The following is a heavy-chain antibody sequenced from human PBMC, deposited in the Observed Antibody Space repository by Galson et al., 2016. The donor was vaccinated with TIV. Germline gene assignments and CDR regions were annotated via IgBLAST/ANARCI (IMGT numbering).Heavy chain of an antibody. Sequence: TLSLTCSVSGVSISSGFSYWNWVRQSPGQGLEWIGYIHFTGRTYYNPSFQSRVSISVDTSKSQFSLNLSSVTAADTAVYFCARVTLHYYDSSGFSSYFDYWGQGTLVTVSS. CDR1: GVSISSGFSY. CDR3: ARVTLHYYDSSGFSSYFDY. V-gene: IGHV4-30-4*08. CDR2: IHFTGRT. J-gene: IGHJ4*02. D-gene: IGHD3-22*01.